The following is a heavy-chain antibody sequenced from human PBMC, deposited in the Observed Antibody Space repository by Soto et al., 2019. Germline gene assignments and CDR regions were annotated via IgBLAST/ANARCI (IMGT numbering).Heavy chain of an antibody. J-gene: IGHJ4*02. CDR1: GFTVSSSY. CDR2: IYSPGST. CDR3: ARGLVGATTAFDC. V-gene: IGHV3-53*01. Sequence: GVLRLSCAASGFTVSSSYMSWVRQAPGKGLEWVSTIYSPGSTYYADSVKGRFTISRDNSKNTLYLQMNSLRAEDTAVYYCARGLVGATTAFDCWGQGTLVTVSS. D-gene: IGHD1-26*01.